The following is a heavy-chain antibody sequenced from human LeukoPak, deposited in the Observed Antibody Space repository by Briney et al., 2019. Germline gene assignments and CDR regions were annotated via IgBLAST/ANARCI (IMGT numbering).Heavy chain of an antibody. CDR2: TYTSGST. CDR1: GGSISSYY. J-gene: IGHJ3*02. CDR3: ARDSYYDSSGYYHAFDI. D-gene: IGHD3-22*01. V-gene: IGHV4-4*07. Sequence: PSETLSLTCTVSGGSISSYYWSWIRQPAGKGLEWIGRTYTSGSTNYNPSLKSRVTMSVDTSKNQFSLKLSSVTAADTAVYYCARDSYYDSSGYYHAFDIWGQGTMVTVSS.